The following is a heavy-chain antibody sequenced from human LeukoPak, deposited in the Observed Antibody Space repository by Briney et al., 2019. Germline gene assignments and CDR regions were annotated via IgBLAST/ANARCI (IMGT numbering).Heavy chain of an antibody. CDR3: AKAIVGATTGDY. V-gene: IGHV3-30*18. CDR2: ISYDGSNK. D-gene: IGHD1-26*01. CDR1: GFTFSSYG. Sequence: GGSLRLSCAASGFTFSSYGMHWVRQAPGKGLEWVAVISYDGSNKYYADSVKGRFTISRDNSKSTLYLQMNSLRAEDTAVYYCAKAIVGATTGDYWGQGTLVTVSS. J-gene: IGHJ4*02.